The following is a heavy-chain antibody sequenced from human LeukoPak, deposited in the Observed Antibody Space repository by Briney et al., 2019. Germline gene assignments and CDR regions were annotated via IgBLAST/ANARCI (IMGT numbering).Heavy chain of an antibody. CDR2: INEDGSTI. CDR3: VRDFGGSRDY. Sequence: GGSLSLSCAASGLTFSSHWMHWVRQAPGKGLVWVSRINEDGSTINYADSVKGRFTISRDNAKNTLYLQMDSLRAEDTAVYYCVRDFGGSRDYWGQGTLVIVSS. CDR1: GLTFSSHW. V-gene: IGHV3-74*01. J-gene: IGHJ4*02. D-gene: IGHD3-10*01.